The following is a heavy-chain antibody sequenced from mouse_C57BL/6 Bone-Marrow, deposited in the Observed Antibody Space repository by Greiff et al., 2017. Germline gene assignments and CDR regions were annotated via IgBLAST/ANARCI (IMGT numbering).Heavy chain of an antibody. Sequence: VQLQQSGPELVKPGASVKISCKASGYAFSSSWMNWVKQRPGKGLEWIGRIYPGDGDTNYNGKFKGKATLTADKSSSTAYMHLSSLTSEDSAVYFGANLERLAYWGQGTLVTVSA. D-gene: IGHD2-12*01. V-gene: IGHV1-82*01. CDR1: GYAFSSSW. J-gene: IGHJ3*01. CDR3: ANLERLAY. CDR2: IYPGDGDT.